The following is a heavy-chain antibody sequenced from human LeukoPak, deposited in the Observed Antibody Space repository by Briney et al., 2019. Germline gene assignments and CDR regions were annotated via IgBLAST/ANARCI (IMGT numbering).Heavy chain of an antibody. CDR3: ARGRSYCSSTSCYILEMGYYYYYGMDV. Sequence: ASVKVSCKASGYTFTSYYMHWVRQAPGQGLEWMGIINPSGGSTSYAQKFQGRVTMTRNTSISTAYMELSSLRSEDTAVYYCARGRSYCSSTSCYILEMGYYYYYGMDVWGQGTTVTVSS. D-gene: IGHD2-2*02. V-gene: IGHV1-46*01. J-gene: IGHJ6*02. CDR1: GYTFTSYY. CDR2: INPSGGST.